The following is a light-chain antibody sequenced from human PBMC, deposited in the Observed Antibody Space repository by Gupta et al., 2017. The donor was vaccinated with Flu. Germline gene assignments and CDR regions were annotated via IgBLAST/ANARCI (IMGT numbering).Light chain of an antibody. CDR3: EAWDSSMNKGV. J-gene: IGLJ3*02. CDR1: SSYIGGND. Sequence: TISCSGSSSYIGGNDVYWYQQVPGTAPKRLMYESRSRPSGVPDRFSGSKSGTSATLDITGLQAGEEADYYCEAWDSSMNKGVFGGGTKMTV. V-gene: IGLV1-51*01. CDR2: ESR.